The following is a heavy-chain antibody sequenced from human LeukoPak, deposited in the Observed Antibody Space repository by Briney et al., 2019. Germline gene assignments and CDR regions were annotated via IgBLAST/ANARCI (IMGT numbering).Heavy chain of an antibody. CDR2: INPSGGST. Sequence: ASVKVSCKASGYTFTSYYMDWVRQAPGQGLEWMGIINPSGGSTSYAQKFQGRVTMTRDTSTSTVYMELSSLRSEGTAVYYCARVHYRYPVGFDYWGQGTLVTVSS. V-gene: IGHV1-46*01. CDR1: GYTFTSYY. CDR3: ARVHYRYPVGFDY. J-gene: IGHJ4*02. D-gene: IGHD3-16*02.